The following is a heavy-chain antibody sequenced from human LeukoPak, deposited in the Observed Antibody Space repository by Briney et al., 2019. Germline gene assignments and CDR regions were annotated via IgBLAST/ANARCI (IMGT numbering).Heavy chain of an antibody. CDR2: ISYDGSNK. CDR3: AREKIAAAGTGDY. D-gene: IGHD6-13*01. V-gene: IGHV3-30*04. Sequence: SCKASGYTFTGYYMHWVRQAPGKGLEWVAVISYDGSNKYYADSVKGRFTISRDNSKNTLYLQMNSLRAEDTAVYYCAREKIAAAGTGDYWGQGTLVTVSS. CDR1: GYTFTGYY. J-gene: IGHJ4*02.